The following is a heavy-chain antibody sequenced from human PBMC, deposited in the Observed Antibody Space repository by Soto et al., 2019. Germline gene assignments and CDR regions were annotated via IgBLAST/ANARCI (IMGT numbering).Heavy chain of an antibody. J-gene: IGHJ4*02. D-gene: IGHD2-2*01. CDR3: ARDSRNRNFFDY. V-gene: IGHV3-53*01. CDR2: IYSGGST. CDR1: GFTASSSY. Sequence: GGSLRLSCAASGFTASSSYMTWVRQAPGKGLEWVSVIYSGGSTYYADSVKGRFTISRDNSENTLYLQLNSLRAEDTALYYCARDSRNRNFFDYWGQGTLVTVSS.